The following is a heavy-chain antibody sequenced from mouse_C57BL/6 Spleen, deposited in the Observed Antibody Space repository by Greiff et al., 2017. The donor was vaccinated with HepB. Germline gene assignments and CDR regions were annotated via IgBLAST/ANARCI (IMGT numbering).Heavy chain of an antibody. CDR2: IYPRSGNT. Sequence: QVQLQQSGAELALSGASVKLSCKASGYTFTSYGISWVKQRTGQGLEWIGEIYPRSGNTYYNEKFKGKATLTADKSSRTAYMELRSLTSEDSAVYFCASWDAMDYWGQGTSVTVSS. J-gene: IGHJ4*01. CDR3: ASWDAMDY. CDR1: GYTFTSYG. V-gene: IGHV1-81*01. D-gene: IGHD4-1*01.